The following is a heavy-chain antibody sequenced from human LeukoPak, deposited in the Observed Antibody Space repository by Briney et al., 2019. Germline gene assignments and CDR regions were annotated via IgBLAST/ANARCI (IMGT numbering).Heavy chain of an antibody. CDR2: IAYDGSDE. D-gene: IGHD6-19*01. Sequence: GGSLRLSCVAYGFTFSSLGMHWVRQAPGKGLDWVAVIAYDGSDENYADSVKGRFTISRDNFRNTLYLQMNSLGPEDTAMYYCARDVMAVAGTLGFDCWGQGALVTVSS. CDR1: GFTFSSLG. J-gene: IGHJ4*02. CDR3: ARDVMAVAGTLGFDC. V-gene: IGHV3-30*04.